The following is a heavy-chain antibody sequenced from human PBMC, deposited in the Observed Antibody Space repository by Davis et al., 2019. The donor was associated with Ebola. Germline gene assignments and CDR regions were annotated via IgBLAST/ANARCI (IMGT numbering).Heavy chain of an antibody. D-gene: IGHD6-19*01. J-gene: IGHJ3*01. Sequence: GGSLRLSCAASGFVSSSYVMSWVRRAPGKGLEWVSTIGLSADTYYADSVKGRFTISRDNSRNTLHLQMDSLRVEDTAIYYCAKDTSNVWFDVWGQGTMVTVSS. CDR2: IGLSADT. CDR1: GFVSSSYV. V-gene: IGHV3-23*01. CDR3: AKDTSNVWFDV.